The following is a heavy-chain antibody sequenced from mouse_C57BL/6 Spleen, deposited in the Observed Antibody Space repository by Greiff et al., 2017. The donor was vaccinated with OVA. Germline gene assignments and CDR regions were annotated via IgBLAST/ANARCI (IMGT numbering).Heavy chain of an antibody. Sequence: VQLQQPGAELVKPGASVKVSCKASGYTFTSYWMHWVKQRPGQGLEWIGRIYPSDSDTNYNQKFKGKATLTVDKSSSTAYMQLSSLTSEDSAVYYCAIEGNYYSNSAWCAYWGQGTLVTVSA. D-gene: IGHD2-5*01. V-gene: IGHV1-74*01. CDR1: GYTFTSYW. J-gene: IGHJ3*01. CDR3: AIEGNYYSNSAWCAY. CDR2: IYPSDSDT.